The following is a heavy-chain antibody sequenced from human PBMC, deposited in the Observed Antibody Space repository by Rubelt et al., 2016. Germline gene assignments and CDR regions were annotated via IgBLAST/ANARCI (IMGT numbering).Heavy chain of an antibody. V-gene: IGHV4-38-2*02. D-gene: IGHD6-19*01. J-gene: IGHJ4*02. Sequence: QVQLQESGPGLVKPSETLSLTCTVSGYSISSGYYWGWIRQPPGKGLEWIGSIYHSGSTDYNPSRKSRVTRSVDTSKNRFSLKRSSVTAADTAVYYCARDHSSGWYLEGFFDYWGQGTLVTVSS. CDR3: ARDHSSGWYLEGFFDY. CDR2: IYHSGST. CDR1: GYSISSGYY.